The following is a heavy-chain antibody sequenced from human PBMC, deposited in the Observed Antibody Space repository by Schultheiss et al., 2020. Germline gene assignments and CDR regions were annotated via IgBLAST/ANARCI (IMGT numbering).Heavy chain of an antibody. V-gene: IGHV4-30-4*01. CDR3: ARRRMNYYDSSGSTYYFDY. Sequence: SETLSLTCAVSGGSISSGDYYWSWIRQPPGKGLEWIGYIYYSGSTYYNPSLKSRVTISVDTSKNQFSLKLSSVTAADTAVYYCARRRMNYYDSSGSTYYFDYWGQGTLVTVSS. D-gene: IGHD3-22*01. CDR2: IYYSGST. J-gene: IGHJ4*02. CDR1: GGSISSGDYY.